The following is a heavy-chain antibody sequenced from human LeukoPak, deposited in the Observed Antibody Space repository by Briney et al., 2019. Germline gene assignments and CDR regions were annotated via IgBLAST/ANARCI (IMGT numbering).Heavy chain of an antibody. CDR1: GFTFSSYW. D-gene: IGHD3-22*01. J-gene: IGHJ4*02. CDR2: VNGDGSST. V-gene: IGHV3-74*03. CDR3: AKEAYYDTTSY. Sequence: GGSLRLSCAASGFTFSSYWMHWVRQAPGEGLVWVSRVNGDGSSTTYADSVKGRFTISRDNSKNTLYLQMNSLRAEDTAVYYCAKEAYYDTTSYWGQGTLVTVSS.